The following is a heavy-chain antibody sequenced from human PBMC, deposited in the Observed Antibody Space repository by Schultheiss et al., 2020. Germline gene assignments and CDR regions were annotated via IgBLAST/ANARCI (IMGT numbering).Heavy chain of an antibody. D-gene: IGHD2-15*01. V-gene: IGHV1-2*04. CDR1: GYTFTGYY. Sequence: ASVKVSFKASGYTFTGYYMHWVRQAPGQGLEWMGWINPNSGGTNYAQKFQGWVTMTRDTSISTAYMELSRLRSDDTAVYYCARGKGVVAAPFDPWGQGTLVTVSS. CDR2: INPNSGGT. J-gene: IGHJ5*02. CDR3: ARGKGVVAAPFDP.